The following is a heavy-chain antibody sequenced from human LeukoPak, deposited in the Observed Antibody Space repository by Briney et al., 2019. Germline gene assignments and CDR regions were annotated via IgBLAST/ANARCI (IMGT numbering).Heavy chain of an antibody. D-gene: IGHD3-3*01. CDR3: ARSGLPIFGVVIPAINWFDP. V-gene: IGHV1-46*01. CDR1: GYTFTSYY. CDR2: INPSGGST. J-gene: IGHJ5*02. Sequence: ASVKVSCKASGYTFTSYYMHWVRQAPGQGLEWMGIINPSGGSTSYAQKFQGRVTMTRDASTSTVYMELSSLRSEDTAVYYCARSGLPIFGVVIPAINWFDPWGQGTLVTVSS.